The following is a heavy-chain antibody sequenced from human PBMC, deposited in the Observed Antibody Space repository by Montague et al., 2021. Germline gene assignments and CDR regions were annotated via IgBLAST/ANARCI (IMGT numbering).Heavy chain of an antibody. J-gene: IGHJ5*02. V-gene: IGHV4-39*07. CDR1: GGSISSSSYY. D-gene: IGHD6-13*01. CDR3: ARVFSSWYVGWFDP. CDR2: IYYSGST. Sequence: SETLSLTCTVSGGSISSSSYYWGWIRQPPGKGLEWIGSIYYSGSTYYNPSLKGRITMAVDTSKNQFSLKLSSVTAADTAIYYCARVFSSWYVGWFDPWGQGTLVTVSS.